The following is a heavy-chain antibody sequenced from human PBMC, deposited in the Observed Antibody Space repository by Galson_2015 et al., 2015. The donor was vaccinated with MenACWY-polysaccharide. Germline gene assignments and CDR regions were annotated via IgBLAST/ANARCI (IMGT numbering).Heavy chain of an antibody. Sequence: AVKVSCKASGDSFINYVMNWVRQAPGQRLGWMGWINAGNGNTKSPQKFQGRVTITRDTFASTAYMELSSLRSEDTAVYYCASAWAYCSAIICYNWFDPWGQGTLVTVSS. CDR2: INAGNGNT. CDR1: GDSFINYV. J-gene: IGHJ5*02. V-gene: IGHV1-3*01. D-gene: IGHD2-2*01. CDR3: ASAWAYCSAIICYNWFDP.